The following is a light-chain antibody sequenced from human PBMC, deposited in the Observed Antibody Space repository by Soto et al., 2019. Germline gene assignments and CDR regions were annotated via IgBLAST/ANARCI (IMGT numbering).Light chain of an antibody. CDR1: QSIISW. J-gene: IGKJ1*01. CDR3: QQYNSYGA. V-gene: IGKV1-5*01. Sequence: VQITDSASILSASVLYRGTITCLSSQSIISWLSWYQQKRGKAPKLLIYDSSSFESGVPSRCSGSGSGTEFTLTISIQPQDDVTTYYRQQYNSYGAFGQGTKVDI. CDR2: DSS.